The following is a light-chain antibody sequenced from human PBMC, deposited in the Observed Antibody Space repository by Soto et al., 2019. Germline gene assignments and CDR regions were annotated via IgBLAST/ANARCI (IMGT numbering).Light chain of an antibody. Sequence: EIVMTQSPGTLSVSPGDRATLSCRASQSVGAKVAWFQQKPGQAPRLLIYGASTRATGIPDRFGGSGSGTEFTLTISRLEPEDSAVYYCQQFGISPLTFGGGTKVDIK. CDR3: QQFGISPLT. CDR1: QSVGAK. J-gene: IGKJ4*01. V-gene: IGKV3-20*01. CDR2: GAS.